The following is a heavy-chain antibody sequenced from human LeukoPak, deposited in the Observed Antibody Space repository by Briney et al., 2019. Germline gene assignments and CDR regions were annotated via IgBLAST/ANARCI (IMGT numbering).Heavy chain of an antibody. J-gene: IGHJ4*02. Sequence: ASVKVSCKASGYTFTGYYMQWVRQAPGQGVEGIERINPNSGVTNHPQKFQGRVTMTRHTSISTAYMELSRLRSDDTAVYYCAGGEYSGSYNDWGQGTLVTVSS. V-gene: IGHV1-2*06. CDR3: AGGEYSGSYND. CDR1: GYTFTGYY. CDR2: INPNSGVT. D-gene: IGHD1-26*01.